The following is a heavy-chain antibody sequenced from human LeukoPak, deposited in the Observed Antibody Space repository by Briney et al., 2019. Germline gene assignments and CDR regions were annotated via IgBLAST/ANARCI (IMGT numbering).Heavy chain of an antibody. J-gene: IGHJ4*02. CDR2: ISTLNGIT. V-gene: IGHV1-18*01. CDR1: GYTFTSYG. Sequence: ASVKVSCKASGYTFTSYGISWVRQAPGQGLEWMGWISTLNGITNYAQKLQGRVTMTTDTSTSTAYMELRSLRSDDTAVYYCMRSVIPFGYWGRGTLVTVSS. D-gene: IGHD3-16*02. CDR3: MRSVIPFGY.